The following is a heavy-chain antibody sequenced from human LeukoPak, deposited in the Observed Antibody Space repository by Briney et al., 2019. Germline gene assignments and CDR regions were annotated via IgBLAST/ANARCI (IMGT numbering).Heavy chain of an antibody. CDR1: GFTFSSYA. Sequence: GGSLRLSCAASGFTFSSYAMHWVRQAPGKGLEWVAVISYDGSNKYYADSVKGRFTISRDNSKNTLYLQMNSLRAEDTALYHCARAGEGGPYFDYWGQGTLVTVSS. D-gene: IGHD1-14*01. CDR2: ISYDGSNK. J-gene: IGHJ4*02. CDR3: ARAGEGGPYFDY. V-gene: IGHV3-30-3*01.